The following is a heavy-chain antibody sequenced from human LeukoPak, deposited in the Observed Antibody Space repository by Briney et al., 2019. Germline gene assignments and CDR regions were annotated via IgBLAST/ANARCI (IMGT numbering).Heavy chain of an antibody. D-gene: IGHD5-12*01. J-gene: IGHJ4*02. V-gene: IGHV1-69*02. Sequence: GASVKVSCKXSGGTFSSYTISWVRQAPGQGLEWMGRIIPILGIANYAQKFQGRVTITADKSTSTAYMELSSLRSEDTAVYYCVRVTYSGYEDYWGQGTLVTVSS. CDR2: IIPILGIA. CDR3: VRVTYSGYEDY. CDR1: GGTFSSYT.